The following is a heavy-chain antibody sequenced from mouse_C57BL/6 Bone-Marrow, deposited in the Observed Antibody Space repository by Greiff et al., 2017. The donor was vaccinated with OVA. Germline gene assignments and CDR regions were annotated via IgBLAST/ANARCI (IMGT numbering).Heavy chain of an antibody. CDR2: IYPGSGSN. J-gene: IGHJ3*01. V-gene: IGHV1-55*01. CDR3: ARPGSSYGFAY. Sequence: QVQLQQPGAELVKPGASVKMSCKASGYTFTSYWITWVKQRPGQGLEWIGDIYPGSGSNNYNQKFKGKATLTVDQSSSTAYMQLNSLTSEDSAVYYCARPGSSYGFAYWGQGTLVTVSA. CDR1: GYTFTSYW. D-gene: IGHD1-1*01.